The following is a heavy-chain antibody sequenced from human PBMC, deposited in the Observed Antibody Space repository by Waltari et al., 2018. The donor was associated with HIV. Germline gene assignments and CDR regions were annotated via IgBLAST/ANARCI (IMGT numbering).Heavy chain of an antibody. Sequence: QVQLVESGGGVVQPGRSLRLSCAAYGFTFKKFGMNWVRQGPGKGLEWGGNSYYDGRKKFYRDSVRGRFTISRDNSKQILYLEMNSLRVEDTALYYWSRDYNYAPDYWGQGTLVVVSS. J-gene: IGHJ4*02. V-gene: IGHV3-33*01. CDR2: SYYDGRKK. CDR3: SRDYNYAPDY. CDR1: GFTFKKFG. D-gene: IGHD5-18*01.